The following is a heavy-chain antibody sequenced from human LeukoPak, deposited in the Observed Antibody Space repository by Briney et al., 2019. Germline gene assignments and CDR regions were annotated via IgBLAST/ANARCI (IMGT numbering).Heavy chain of an antibody. D-gene: IGHD2-8*01. V-gene: IGHV1-46*01. CDR2: INPSGGST. CDR1: GYTFTSYY. J-gene: IGHJ4*02. Sequence: ASVKVSCKASGYTFTSYYMHWVRQAPGRGLEWMGIINPSGGSTSYAQKFQGRVTMTRDTSTSTVYMELSSLRSEDTAVYYCARGDCTNGVCSSETDYWGQGTLVTVSS. CDR3: ARGDCTNGVCSSETDY.